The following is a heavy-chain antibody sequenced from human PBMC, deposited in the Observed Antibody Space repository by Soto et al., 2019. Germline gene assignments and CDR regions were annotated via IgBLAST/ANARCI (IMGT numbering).Heavy chain of an antibody. Sequence: QVQLQESGPGLVKPSETLSLTCTVSGGSISGYYWSWIRQPPGEGLEWIGFIHYNGRTSYKPSLKCRLTIALDTPINPFLQSLSSVTAADAAVYYCARHMRIYGDEAFDYWGQGTPVTVSS. D-gene: IGHD3-10*01. CDR2: IHYNGRT. CDR3: ARHMRIYGDEAFDY. CDR1: GGSISGYY. J-gene: IGHJ4*02. V-gene: IGHV4-59*08.